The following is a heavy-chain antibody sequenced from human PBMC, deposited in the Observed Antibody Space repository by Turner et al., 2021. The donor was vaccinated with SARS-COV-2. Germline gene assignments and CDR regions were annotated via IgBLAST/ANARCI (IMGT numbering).Heavy chain of an antibody. CDR2: ISESGFST. CDR3: ATKSGGFDY. CDR1: GFTFSNYA. V-gene: IGHV3-23*01. D-gene: IGHD6-25*01. J-gene: IGHJ4*02. Sequence: EVQLLESGGDLIQPGGSLSPPCQASGFTFSNYAMGWVRQAPGKGLNWVSSISESGFSTYYADSVKGRFTISRDNSKNTLFLQMNSLRAEDTAVYYCATKSGGFDYWGQGTLVTVSS.